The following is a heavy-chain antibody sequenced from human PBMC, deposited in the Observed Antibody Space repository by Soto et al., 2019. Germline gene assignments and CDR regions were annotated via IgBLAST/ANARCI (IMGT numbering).Heavy chain of an antibody. CDR2: INTDNGNT. D-gene: IGHD3-16*01. V-gene: IGHV1-3*04. CDR1: GYTFTTYA. J-gene: IGHJ4*02. CDR3: ARSRVRGGYYFDY. Sequence: QVQVVQSGAEVKKPGASVTVSCKASGYTFTTYAIHWVRQAPGQSLEWMGWINTDNGNTYYSQKMQARVTITRDTSASTAHMELSRMRSEDTAVYYCARSRVRGGYYFDYWGQGALVTVSS.